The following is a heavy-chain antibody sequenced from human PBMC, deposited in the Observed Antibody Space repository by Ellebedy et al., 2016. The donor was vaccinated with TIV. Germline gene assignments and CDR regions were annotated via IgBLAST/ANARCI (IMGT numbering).Heavy chain of an antibody. J-gene: IGHJ4*02. CDR1: GASFSGYY. CDR3: SSINERDVDK. CDR2: INHSGST. Sequence: SETLSLXXTVYGASFSGYYWRWIRQSPGKGLEWIGEINHSGSTKYNPSLKSRAAVSVDPSKSQFSLRLSSVTAEDTAVYYCSSINERDVDKWGQGTLVTVSS. V-gene: IGHV4-34*01. D-gene: IGHD1-1*01.